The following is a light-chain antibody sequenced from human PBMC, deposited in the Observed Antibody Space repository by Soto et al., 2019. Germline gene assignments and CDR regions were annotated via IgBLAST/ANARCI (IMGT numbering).Light chain of an antibody. J-gene: IGKJ3*01. CDR3: QKYNSGTT. Sequence: DIQMTQSPSSLSASVGDRVTITCRASQGISNYLAWYQQKPGKVPKLLIYAASTLQSGVPSRFSGSGSGTDFTLTISSLQPEDVATYYCQKYNSGTTFGPGTKVDIK. CDR1: QGISNY. V-gene: IGKV1-27*01. CDR2: AAS.